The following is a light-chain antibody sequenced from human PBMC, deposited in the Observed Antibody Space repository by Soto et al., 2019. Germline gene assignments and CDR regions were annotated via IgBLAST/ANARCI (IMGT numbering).Light chain of an antibody. CDR3: QKYNSAPWT. CDR2: SAS. V-gene: IGKV1-27*01. J-gene: IGKJ1*01. Sequence: DIQMTQSPSSLSASVGDRVTITCRASQGIATSLAWYQQKPGKAPKLLIYSASTLQSGVPSRFSGSGSGTDFTLTISSLQPEDVATYYCQKYNSAPWTFGQGTKVEIK. CDR1: QGIATS.